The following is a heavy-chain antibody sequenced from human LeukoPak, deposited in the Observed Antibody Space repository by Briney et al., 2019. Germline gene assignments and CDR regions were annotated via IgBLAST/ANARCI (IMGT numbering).Heavy chain of an antibody. V-gene: IGHV3-30*18. CDR1: GFTFSSYG. Sequence: GGSLRLSCAASGFTFSSYGMHWVRQASGKGLEWVAVISYDGSNKYYADSVKGRFTISRDNSKNTLYLQMNSLRAEDTAVYYCAKDFKNGGYCSSTSCYDSDYYYYGMDVWGQGTTVTVSS. J-gene: IGHJ6*02. CDR3: AKDFKNGGYCSSTSCYDSDYYYYGMDV. CDR2: ISYDGSNK. D-gene: IGHD2-2*01.